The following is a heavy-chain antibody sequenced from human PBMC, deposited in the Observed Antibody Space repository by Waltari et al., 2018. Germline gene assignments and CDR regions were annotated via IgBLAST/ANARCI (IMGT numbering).Heavy chain of an antibody. CDR1: GFTFSSYA. J-gene: IGHJ6*03. V-gene: IGHV3-23*03. Sequence: EVQLLESGGGLVQPGGSLRLSCAASGFTFSSYAMSWVRQAPGKGLEWVSVIYGGGSSTYYADSVKGRFTISRDNSKNTLYLQMNSLRAEDTAVYYCAKPPNLYYYYMDVWGKGTTVTVSS. CDR3: AKPPNLYYYYMDV. CDR2: IYGGGSST.